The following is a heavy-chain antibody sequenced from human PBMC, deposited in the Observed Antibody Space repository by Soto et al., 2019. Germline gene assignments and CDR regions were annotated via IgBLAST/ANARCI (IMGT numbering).Heavy chain of an antibody. J-gene: IGHJ5*02. CDR1: GFTFRSFT. CDR3: TRDASRDSSARGWFDP. Sequence: GGSLRLSCAASGFTFRSFTMNWVRQAPGKGLEWVSTISSNSAYIYYTDALRGRFTISRDNAKNSLHLQMNSLRAEDTAVYYCTRDASRDSSARGWFDPWGPGTLVTISS. V-gene: IGHV3-21*01. CDR2: ISSNSAYI. D-gene: IGHD6-13*01.